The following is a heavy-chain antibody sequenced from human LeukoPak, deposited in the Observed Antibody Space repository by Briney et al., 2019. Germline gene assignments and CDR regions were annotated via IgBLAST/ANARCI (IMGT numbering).Heavy chain of an antibody. D-gene: IGHD6-19*01. V-gene: IGHV3-30*04. CDR1: GFSFSTYA. J-gene: IGHJ4*02. Sequence: GGSLRHSCTASGFSFSTYALHWVREAPGKGLEWVAVISHDGSNKYNADSVKGRFTISRDNSKNTLYLQMNILRAEDSAIYYCARDNDHGDGRGWDFFDYWGLGTLVTVSS. CDR2: ISHDGSNK. CDR3: ARDNDHGDGRGWDFFDY.